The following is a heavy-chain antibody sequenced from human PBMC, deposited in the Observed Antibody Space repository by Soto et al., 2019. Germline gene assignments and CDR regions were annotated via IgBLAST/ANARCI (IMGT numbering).Heavy chain of an antibody. J-gene: IGHJ4*02. CDR3: ARRGYCSGGSCAFYSFDY. D-gene: IGHD2-15*01. Sequence: PSETLSLTCTVSGGSISSSSYYWGWIRQPPGKGLEWIGSIYYSGSTYYNPSLKSRVTISVDTSKNQFSLKLSSVTAADTAVYYCARRGYCSGGSCAFYSFDYWGQGTLVTV. V-gene: IGHV4-39*01. CDR1: GGSISSSSYY. CDR2: IYYSGST.